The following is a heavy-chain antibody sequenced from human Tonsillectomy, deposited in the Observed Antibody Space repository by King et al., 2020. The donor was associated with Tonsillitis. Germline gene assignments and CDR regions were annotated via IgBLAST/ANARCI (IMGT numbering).Heavy chain of an antibody. Sequence: QVQLVESGGGVVQPGRSLRLSCAASGFTFSRYAMHWVRQAPGKGLEWVAVIAFDGSNEYYADSVKGRFTISRDISKNTLYLQMNSLRAEETAIYYCARGRYGASVTGASYGMDVWGQGTTVTVSS. CDR3: ARGRYGASVTGASYGMDV. CDR1: GFTFSRYA. D-gene: IGHD4-17*01. J-gene: IGHJ6*02. CDR2: IAFDGSNE. V-gene: IGHV3-30*04.